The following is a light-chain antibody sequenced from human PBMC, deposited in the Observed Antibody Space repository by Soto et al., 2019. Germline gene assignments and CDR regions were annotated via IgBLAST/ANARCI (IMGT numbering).Light chain of an antibody. CDR1: SSDVGGYNY. J-gene: IGLJ1*01. CDR3: SSYTSSSTPFV. V-gene: IGLV2-14*01. CDR2: DVS. Sequence: QSVLIQAPSVSGSPGQSVTISCTGTSSDVGGYNYVSWYQQHPGKAPKLMIYDVSNRPSGVSNRFSGSKSGNTASLTISGLQAEDEADYYCSSYTSSSTPFVFGTG.